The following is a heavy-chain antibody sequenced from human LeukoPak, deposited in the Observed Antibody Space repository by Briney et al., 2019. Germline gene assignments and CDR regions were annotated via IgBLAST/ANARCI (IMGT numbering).Heavy chain of an antibody. CDR3: ARMLRITIFGVVIIDGYMDV. CDR1: GGFFIGYY. CDR2: INQSGST. V-gene: IGHV4-34*01. Sequence: SETLSLTCAVYGGFFIGYYWSWIRQPPGKGLEWIGEINQSGSTNYNPSRKSRVTISVDTSKNQFSLKLSFVTAADTAVYYCARMLRITIFGVVIIDGYMDVWGKGTTVTVSS. J-gene: IGHJ6*03. D-gene: IGHD3-3*01.